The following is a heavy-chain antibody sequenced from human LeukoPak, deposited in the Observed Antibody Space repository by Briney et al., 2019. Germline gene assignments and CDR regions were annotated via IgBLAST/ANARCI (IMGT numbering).Heavy chain of an antibody. CDR1: GYTFTGYY. V-gene: IGHV1-2*02. Sequence: ASVKVSCKASGYTFTGYYMHWVRQAPGQGLECMGWINPNSGGTNYAQKFQGRVTMTRDTSISTAYMELSRLRSDDTAVYYCARGDYDSSGYYPENWFDPWGQGTLVTVSS. J-gene: IGHJ5*02. CDR2: INPNSGGT. D-gene: IGHD3-22*01. CDR3: ARGDYDSSGYYPENWFDP.